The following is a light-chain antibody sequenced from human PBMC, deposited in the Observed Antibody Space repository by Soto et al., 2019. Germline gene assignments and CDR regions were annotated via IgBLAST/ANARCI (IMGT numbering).Light chain of an antibody. CDR2: DDI. Sequence: QSVLTQAPSASGTPGQRVTISCSGSISNIGTKSVNWYQQLPGKAPILLIYDDIERPSGVPERFSGSKSGTSASLAISGLQSEDEADYYCAAWDDSLNENWVFGGVTKLTVL. CDR1: ISNIGTKS. V-gene: IGLV1-44*01. CDR3: AAWDDSLNENWV. J-gene: IGLJ3*02.